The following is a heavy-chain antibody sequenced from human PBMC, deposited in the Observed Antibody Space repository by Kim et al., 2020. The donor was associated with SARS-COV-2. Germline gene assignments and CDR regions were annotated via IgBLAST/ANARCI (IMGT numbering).Heavy chain of an antibody. CDR2: ISYDGRST. V-gene: IGHV3-30*04. CDR3: VRDFPRDSGPASKNYYY. CDR1: EFTSGNYA. Sequence: GGSLRRSCAASEFTSGNYAMHWVRQAPGKGLAWVAVISYDGRSTYYADSLKGRFTIYRDNSKNTLYLEMNTLAFEDTAVYYCVRDFPRDSGPASKNYYY. J-gene: IGHJ6*01. D-gene: IGHD4-4*01.